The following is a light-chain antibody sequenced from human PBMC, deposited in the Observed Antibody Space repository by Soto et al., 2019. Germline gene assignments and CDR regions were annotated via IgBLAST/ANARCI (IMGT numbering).Light chain of an antibody. V-gene: IGKV3-20*01. CDR3: QQYGSSLT. Sequence: EIVFTQSPGTLSLSPGERETRSCSASQSLSNNIYLAWYQQKPGQAPRILIFGASGRATGIPDRFSGSGSGTDSTLTISRLEPEDFAVYYCQQYGSSLTFGGGTKVDIK. J-gene: IGKJ4*01. CDR2: GAS. CDR1: QSLSNNIY.